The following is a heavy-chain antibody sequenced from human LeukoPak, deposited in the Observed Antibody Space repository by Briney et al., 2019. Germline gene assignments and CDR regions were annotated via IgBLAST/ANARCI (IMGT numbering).Heavy chain of an antibody. Sequence: PSETLSLTCTVSGGSISSYYWSWIRQPPGKGLEWIGYIYYSGSTNYNPSLKSRVTISVDTSKNQFSLKLSSVTAADTAVYYCARAVGMADTFDYWGQGTLVTVSS. V-gene: IGHV4-59*01. CDR3: ARAVGMADTFDY. CDR1: GGSISSYY. CDR2: IYYSGST. D-gene: IGHD5-24*01. J-gene: IGHJ4*02.